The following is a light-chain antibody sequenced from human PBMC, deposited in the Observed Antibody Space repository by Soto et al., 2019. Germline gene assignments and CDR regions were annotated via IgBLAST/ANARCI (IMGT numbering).Light chain of an antibody. CDR2: DAS. V-gene: IGKV1-5*01. Sequence: ISLTHSPSTLSASVGSIVSVTCRASQSISSWLAWYQQKPGKAPKLLIYDASSLESGVPSRFSGSGSGTEFTLTISSLQPDDFATYYCQQYNSQSTCGQGTKVDIK. CDR3: QQYNSQST. CDR1: QSISSW. J-gene: IGKJ1*01.